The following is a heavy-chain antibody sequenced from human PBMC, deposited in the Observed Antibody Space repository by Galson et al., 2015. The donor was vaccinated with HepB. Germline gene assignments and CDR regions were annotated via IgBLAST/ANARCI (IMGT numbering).Heavy chain of an antibody. V-gene: IGHV4-34*01. D-gene: IGHD3-22*01. Sequence: SLTCAVYGGSFSGYYWSWIRQPPGKGLEWIGEINHSGSTNYNPSLKSRVTISVDTSKNQFSLKLSSVTAADTAVYYCARGPPYYDSRRFDPWGQGTLVTVSS. CDR3: ARGPPYYDSRRFDP. J-gene: IGHJ5*02. CDR2: INHSGST. CDR1: GGSFSGYY.